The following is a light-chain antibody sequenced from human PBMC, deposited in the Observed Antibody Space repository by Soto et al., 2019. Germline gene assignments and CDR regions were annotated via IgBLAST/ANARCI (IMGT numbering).Light chain of an antibody. V-gene: IGKV1-5*03. CDR1: QSISTS. Sequence: DIQMTQSPSTLSASVGDRVTITCRASQSISTSLAWYQQKPGKAPKVLIDKASSLESGDPSRLSGSGSGTEFTLTITSLQPDDSATYYCQQYNSYPVTFGGGTKVDIK. CDR2: KAS. CDR3: QQYNSYPVT. J-gene: IGKJ4*01.